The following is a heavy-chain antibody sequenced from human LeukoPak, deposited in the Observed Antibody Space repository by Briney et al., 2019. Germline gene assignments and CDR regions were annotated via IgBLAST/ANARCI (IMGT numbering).Heavy chain of an antibody. CDR1: GASIFSTTFY. CDR3: ARRSDSGSDDGEDYFDF. V-gene: IGHV4-39*01. Sequence: SETLSLTCSVSGASIFSTTFYWGWIRQPPGKGLEWIGSMYYDGGTYYNPSLKSRVSISVDTSNNQFSLKLTSVTAADTAVYFCARRSDSGSDDGEDYFDFWGQGTLVTISS. D-gene: IGHD1-26*01. CDR2: MYYDGGT. J-gene: IGHJ4*02.